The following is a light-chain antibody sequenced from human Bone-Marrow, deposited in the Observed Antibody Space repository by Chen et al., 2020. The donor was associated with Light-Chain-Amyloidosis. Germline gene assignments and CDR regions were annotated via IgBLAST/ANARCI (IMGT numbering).Light chain of an antibody. V-gene: IGKV3-15*01. CDR1: QRVGDN. CDR3: QQHYAWPLT. CDR2: RAS. Sequence: EIVMTLSPATLSFSPGERATLSCRASQRVGDNLAWYQQRPGQAPRLLIYRASTRATGIPARFSGSGSGTDFTLTISSLQPEDFAVYYCQQHYAWPLTFGGGTKVEI. J-gene: IGKJ4*01.